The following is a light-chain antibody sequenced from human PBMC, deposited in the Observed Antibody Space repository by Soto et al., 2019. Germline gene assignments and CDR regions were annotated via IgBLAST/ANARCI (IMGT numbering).Light chain of an antibody. Sequence: QSVLTQPPSACGTPGQRVTISCSGSSSNIGTNTVIWYQQLPGTAPKLLIYSNNQRHSGVPDRSSGSKSGSSASLAISGLQSEDEADYDCASWDVSLVVFGGGTKLTVL. CDR1: SSNIGTNT. CDR2: SNN. CDR3: ASWDVSLVV. V-gene: IGLV1-44*01. J-gene: IGLJ2*01.